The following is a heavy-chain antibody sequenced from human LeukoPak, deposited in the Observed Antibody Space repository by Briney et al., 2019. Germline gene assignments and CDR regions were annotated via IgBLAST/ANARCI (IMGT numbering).Heavy chain of an antibody. CDR3: ARHFGSASSGPFRSFDI. Sequence: SETLSLTCTVSGDSISSYYWSWIRQPPGKGLEWIAYIRYSGTTNYNPSLKSRVTISADTSKNQFSLKLRSVTAADTAVYYCARHFGSASSGPFRSFDIWGQGTMVAVSS. CDR2: IRYSGTT. V-gene: IGHV4-59*08. J-gene: IGHJ3*02. CDR1: GDSISSYY. D-gene: IGHD3-22*01.